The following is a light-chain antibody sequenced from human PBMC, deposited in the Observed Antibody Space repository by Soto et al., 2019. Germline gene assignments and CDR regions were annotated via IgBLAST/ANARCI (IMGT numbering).Light chain of an antibody. J-gene: IGKJ1*01. CDR3: QQSTSYPAVT. Sequence: DIQMTQSPSTLSASVGDRVTITCRASQSIDRWLAWFQQNPGKAPDLLIHEASSLESVVPSRFNGRGSGTEFSLSISSRQPDYFATYYSQQSTSYPAVTFDQGTKVQIK. CDR2: EAS. CDR1: QSIDRW. V-gene: IGKV1-5*03.